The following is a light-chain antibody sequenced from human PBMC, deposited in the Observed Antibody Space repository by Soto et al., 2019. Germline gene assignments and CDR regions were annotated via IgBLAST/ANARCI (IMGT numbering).Light chain of an antibody. J-gene: IGKJ1*01. Sequence: EIVLTQSPCTLSVSPGERATLSCRASQSVRSCYLAWYQQKPGQAPRLHIYGASTRATGIPARFTGSGSGTDFTLTISSLEPEDFAAYYCQQYGSSPRTFGQGTKVDIK. CDR2: GAS. CDR3: QQYGSSPRT. CDR1: QSVRSCY. V-gene: IGKV3-20*01.